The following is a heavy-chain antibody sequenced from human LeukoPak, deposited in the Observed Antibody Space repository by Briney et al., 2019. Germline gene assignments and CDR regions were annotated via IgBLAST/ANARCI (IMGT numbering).Heavy chain of an antibody. CDR3: ARAVDGYNLDY. CDR1: GFTFSSYG. D-gene: IGHD5-24*01. J-gene: IGHJ4*02. CDR2: ISYDGSNK. V-gene: IGHV3-30*19. Sequence: GRSLRLSCAASGFTFSSYGMHWVRQAPGKGLEWVAVISYDGSNKYYADSVKGRFTISRDNSKNTLYLQMNSLRAEDTAVYYRARAVDGYNLDYWGQGTLVTVSS.